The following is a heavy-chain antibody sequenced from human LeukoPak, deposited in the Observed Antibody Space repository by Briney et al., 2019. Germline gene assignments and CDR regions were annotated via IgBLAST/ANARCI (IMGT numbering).Heavy chain of an antibody. Sequence: PSETLSLTCAVYGGSFSGYYWSWIRQPPGKGLEWIGEINHSGSTNYNPSLKSRVTISVDTSKNQFSLKLSSVTAADTAVYYCASIPRGIGYCSGGSCYRSGPLLWGQGTLVTVSS. CDR1: GGSFSGYY. D-gene: IGHD2-15*01. CDR2: INHSGST. J-gene: IGHJ4*02. V-gene: IGHV4-34*01. CDR3: ASIPRGIGYCSGGSCYRSGPLL.